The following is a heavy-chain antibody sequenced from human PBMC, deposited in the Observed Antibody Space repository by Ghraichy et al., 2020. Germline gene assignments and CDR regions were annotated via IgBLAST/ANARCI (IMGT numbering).Heavy chain of an antibody. D-gene: IGHD3-22*01. CDR3: ASAIYYDSSAYYFV. CDR1: GYIFIGYY. Sequence: ASVKVSCKASGYIFIGYYMHWVRQAPGQGLEWMGRINPDSGGTNYAQKFQGRVTMTRDTSISTASMELSGLRSDDTAVYYCASAIYYDSSAYYFVWGQGTLVTVAS. CDR2: INPDSGGT. J-gene: IGHJ4*02. V-gene: IGHV1-2*02.